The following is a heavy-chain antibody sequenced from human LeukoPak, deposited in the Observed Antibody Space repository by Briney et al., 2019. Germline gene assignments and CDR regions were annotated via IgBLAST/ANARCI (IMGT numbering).Heavy chain of an antibody. CDR1: GYSFTDYY. Sequence: ASVKVSCKTSGYSFTDYYMHWVRQAPGQGLEWMGWINPNSGGTSSAQKFQGRVTMTRDTSITTVYMEVSWLTSGDTAIYYCARADRLHGGPYLIGPWGQGTLVTVSS. D-gene: IGHD2-21*01. V-gene: IGHV1-2*02. J-gene: IGHJ5*02. CDR2: INPNSGGT. CDR3: ARADRLHGGPYLIGP.